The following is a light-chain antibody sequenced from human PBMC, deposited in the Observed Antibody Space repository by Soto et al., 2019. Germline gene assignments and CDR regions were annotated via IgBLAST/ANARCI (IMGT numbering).Light chain of an antibody. V-gene: IGKV1-39*01. CDR2: AAS. J-gene: IGKJ1*01. CDR1: QSISSY. CDR3: QQYNSYAWT. Sequence: QMNQYKTSLSASVGDRVTITCRASQSISSYLNWYQQKPGKAPKLLIYAASSLQSGVPSRFSGSGSGTEFTLTISSLQPDDFATYYCQQYNSYAWT.